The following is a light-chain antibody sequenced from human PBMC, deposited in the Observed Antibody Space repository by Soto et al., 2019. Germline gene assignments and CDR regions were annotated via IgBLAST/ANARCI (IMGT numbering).Light chain of an antibody. CDR2: DVS. Sequence: QSALTQPRSVSGSPGQSVTISCTGTSSDVGGYSYVSWFQQHPGKAPKLMIYDVSKRPPGVPDRFSGSKSGNTASLTISGLQAEDEADYYCCSFAGSYTLYVFGTGTKVTVL. V-gene: IGLV2-11*01. CDR3: CSFAGSYTLYV. J-gene: IGLJ1*01. CDR1: SSDVGGYSY.